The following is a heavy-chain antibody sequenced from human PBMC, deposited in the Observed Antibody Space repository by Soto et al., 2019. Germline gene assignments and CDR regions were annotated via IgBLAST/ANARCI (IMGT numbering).Heavy chain of an antibody. CDR1: GYSFTSYW. D-gene: IGHD6-19*01. CDR2: IYPGDSDT. J-gene: IGHJ4*02. CDR3: ARIAAAGTLIAVAGTHTYYFAY. V-gene: IGHV5-51*01. Sequence: GESLKISCKGSGYSFTSYWIGWVRQMPGKGLEWMGIIYPGDSDTRYSPSFQGQVTISADKSISTAYLQWSSLKASDTAMYYCARIAAAGTLIAVAGTHTYYFAYCGQGTLVTVSS.